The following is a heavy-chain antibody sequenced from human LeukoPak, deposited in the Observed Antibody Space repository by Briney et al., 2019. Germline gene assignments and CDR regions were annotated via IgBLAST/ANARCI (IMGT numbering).Heavy chain of an antibody. V-gene: IGHV3-11*01. CDR3: ASNREGIVQGY. CDR1: AFTFSDYY. J-gene: IGHJ4*02. CDR2: ISSSGNTI. Sequence: PGGSLRLSCAASAFTFSDYYMSWIRQAPGKGLEWVSYISSSGNTIYYADSVKGRFTISRDDAKNSLYLQMNSLRAEDTAVYYCASNREGIVQGYWGQGTLVTVSS. D-gene: IGHD2/OR15-2a*01.